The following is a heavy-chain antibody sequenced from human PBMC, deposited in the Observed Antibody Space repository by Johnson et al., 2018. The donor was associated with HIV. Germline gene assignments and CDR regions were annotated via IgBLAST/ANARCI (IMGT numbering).Heavy chain of an antibody. V-gene: IGHV3-30-3*01. D-gene: IGHD3-16*01. Sequence: QVQLVESGGGVVQPGRSLRLSCAASGFTFSSYAMHWVRQAPGKGLEWVAVISYDGSNKYYADSVKGRFPISRDNSKNTLYLQMISLRAEDTAVYYCARDRPGGRWADAFDIWGQGTMVTVSS. CDR3: ARDRPGGRWADAFDI. J-gene: IGHJ3*02. CDR2: ISYDGSNK. CDR1: GFTFSSYA.